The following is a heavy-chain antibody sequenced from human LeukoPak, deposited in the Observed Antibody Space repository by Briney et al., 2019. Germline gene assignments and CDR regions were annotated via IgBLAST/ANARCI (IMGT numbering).Heavy chain of an antibody. CDR2: ISGSGGST. Sequence: GGSLRLSCATSGFTFSSYAMSWVRQAPGKGLEWVSAISGSGGSTFYADSAKGRFTVSRDNSKNTLYLQMNSLRAEDTAVYYCAKGTGIAARPSPFDYWGQGTLVTVSS. CDR1: GFTFSSYA. V-gene: IGHV3-23*01. J-gene: IGHJ4*02. CDR3: AKGTGIAARPSPFDY. D-gene: IGHD6-6*01.